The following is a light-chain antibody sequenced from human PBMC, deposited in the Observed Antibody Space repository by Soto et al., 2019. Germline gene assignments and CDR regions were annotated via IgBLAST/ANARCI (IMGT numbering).Light chain of an antibody. CDR2: DVS. CDR1: SSDVGGYNY. J-gene: IGLJ1*01. CDR3: CSYAGGYSDV. Sequence: QSVLTQPRSVSGSPGQSVTISCTGTSSDVGGYNYVSWYQQHPGKAPKLMIYDVSKRPSGVPDRFSGSKSGNTASLTISGLQAEDEADYYCCSYAGGYSDVFGTGTRSPS. V-gene: IGLV2-11*01.